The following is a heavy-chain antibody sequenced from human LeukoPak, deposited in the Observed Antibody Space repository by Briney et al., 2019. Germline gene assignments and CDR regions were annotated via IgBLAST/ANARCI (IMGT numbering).Heavy chain of an antibody. V-gene: IGHV3-53*01. D-gene: IGHD6-19*01. CDR1: GFTVSSNY. CDR3: ARSVAGGAYFDY. CDR2: IYSGGST. Sequence: GGSLRLSCAASGFTVSSNYMSWVRQAPGKGLEWVSVIYSGGSTYYADSVKGRFTISRDNSKNTLYLQMNSLRAEDTAVYNCARSVAGGAYFDYWGQGTLVTVSS. J-gene: IGHJ4*02.